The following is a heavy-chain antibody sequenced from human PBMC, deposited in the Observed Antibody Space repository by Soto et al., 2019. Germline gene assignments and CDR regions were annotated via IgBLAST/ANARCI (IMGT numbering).Heavy chain of an antibody. CDR2: ISASGGRT. Sequence: QLVESGGGLFQAGGSTRLSCLVSGFTVGRYDMAWVRQAPGKGLEWVSTISASGGRTYYADSVKGRFTVSRDNSQNTLRLDMDSLRAEDTALYYCAKDHLPVGDYYYGVDVWGQGTTVTVSS. CDR3: AKDHLPVGDYYYGVDV. J-gene: IGHJ6*02. D-gene: IGHD1-26*01. CDR1: GFTVGRYD. V-gene: IGHV3-23*04.